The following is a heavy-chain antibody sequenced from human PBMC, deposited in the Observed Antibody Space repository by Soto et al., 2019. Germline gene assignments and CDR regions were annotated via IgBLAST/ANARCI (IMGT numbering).Heavy chain of an antibody. V-gene: IGHV3-48*02. Sequence: EVQLVESGGGLVQPGGSLRLSCAASGFTFSSYSMNWVRQAPGKGLEWVSYISSSSSTIYYADSVKGRFTISRDNAKNTLYLPMNSRRDADTGVYDCAREGYPFDYGGQGTLVTVSS. CDR1: GFTFSSYS. CDR2: ISSSSSTI. CDR3: AREGYPFDY. J-gene: IGHJ4*02. D-gene: IGHD5-12*01.